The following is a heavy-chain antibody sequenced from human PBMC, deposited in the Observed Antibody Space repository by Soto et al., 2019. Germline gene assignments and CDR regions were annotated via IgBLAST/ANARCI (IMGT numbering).Heavy chain of an antibody. CDR1: GFPFSNYA. V-gene: IGHV3-23*01. D-gene: IGHD6-19*01. CDR2: ISGSGGST. CDR3: AKVRSSRWLFDY. Sequence: TGGPLILSWASSGFPFSNYAISWVRQAPGKGLEWVSAISGSGGSTYYADSVKGRFTISRDNSKNTLYLQMNSLRAEDTAVYYCAKVRSSRWLFDYWGLGKLVTGSS. J-gene: IGHJ4*02.